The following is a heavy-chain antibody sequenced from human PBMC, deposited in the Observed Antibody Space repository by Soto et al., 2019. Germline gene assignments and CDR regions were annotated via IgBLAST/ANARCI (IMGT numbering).Heavy chain of an antibody. J-gene: IGHJ6*02. CDR3: ARPTNRGKYYYGMDV. V-gene: IGHV5-10-1*01. Sequence: PGESLKISCKGSGYSFTSYWISWVRLMPGKGLEWMGRIDPSDSYTNYSPSFQGHVTISADKSITTAYLQWSSLKASDTAMYYCARPTNRGKYYYGMDVWGQGTTVTVSS. CDR2: IDPSDSYT. CDR1: GYSFTSYW. D-gene: IGHD2-8*01.